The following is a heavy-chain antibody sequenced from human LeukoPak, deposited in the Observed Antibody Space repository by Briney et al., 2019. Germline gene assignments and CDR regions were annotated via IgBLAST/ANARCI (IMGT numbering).Heavy chain of an antibody. Sequence: MASETLSLTCTVSGGSISSGDYYWSWIRQPPGKGLEWIGYIYYSGSTYYNPSLKSRVTISVDTSKNQFPLKLSSVTAADTAVYYCARVGAGDYLDYWGQGTLVTVSS. J-gene: IGHJ4*02. CDR2: IYYSGST. CDR1: GGSISSGDYY. CDR3: ARVGAGDYLDY. V-gene: IGHV4-30-4*01. D-gene: IGHD3-16*01.